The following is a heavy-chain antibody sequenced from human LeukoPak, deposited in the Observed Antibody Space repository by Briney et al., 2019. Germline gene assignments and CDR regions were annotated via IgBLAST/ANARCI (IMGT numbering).Heavy chain of an antibody. CDR1: GFTFSSDS. D-gene: IGHD6-13*01. CDR2: ISSSSSYI. J-gene: IGHJ5*02. V-gene: IGHV3-21*01. CDR3: AREFGSRLNNWFDP. Sequence: GGSLRLSCAASGFTFSSDSMNWGRQAPGKGLEWVSSISSSSSYIYYAASVKGRFTISRDNAKNSLYLQMNSLRAEDTAVYYCAREFGSRLNNWFDPWGQGTLVTVSS.